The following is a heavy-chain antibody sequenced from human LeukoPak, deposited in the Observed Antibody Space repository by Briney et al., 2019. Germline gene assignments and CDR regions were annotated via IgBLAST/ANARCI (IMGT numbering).Heavy chain of an antibody. CDR2: ISYDGSNK. Sequence: GGSLRLSCAASGFSFSSYAMHWVRQAPGKGLEWVADISYDGSNKYYADSVKGRFTISRDNSKNTLYLQMNSLRAEDTAVYYCAREEIPSHYYDSSGYYYYWGQGTLVTVSS. CDR3: AREEIPSHYYDSSGYYYY. V-gene: IGHV3-30-3*01. J-gene: IGHJ4*02. CDR1: GFSFSSYA. D-gene: IGHD3-22*01.